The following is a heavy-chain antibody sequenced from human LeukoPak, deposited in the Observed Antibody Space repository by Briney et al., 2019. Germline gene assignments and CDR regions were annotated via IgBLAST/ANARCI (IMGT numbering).Heavy chain of an antibody. V-gene: IGHV3-23*01. CDR1: GFPFSNYN. Sequence: GGSLRLSCAASGFPFSNYNMNWVRQAPGKGLEWVSGMSGSGGNTYYADSVKGRFTISRDISKNTLYLQMNSLRAEDTALYYCAKDSLPSYGGYFDYWGQGTLVTVSS. D-gene: IGHD3-16*01. J-gene: IGHJ4*02. CDR2: MSGSGGNT. CDR3: AKDSLPSYGGYFDY.